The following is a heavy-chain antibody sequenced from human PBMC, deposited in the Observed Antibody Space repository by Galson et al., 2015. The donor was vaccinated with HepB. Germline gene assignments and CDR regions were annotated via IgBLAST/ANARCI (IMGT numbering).Heavy chain of an antibody. J-gene: IGHJ4*02. Sequence: SLRLSCAASGFTFSRFVMSWVRQAPGKGLEWVSAISGSGDSTYYADSVKGRFTISRDNSKNTLYLQMNSLRAEDTAVYYCASRAVYFDSSGYYPYYFDYWGQGTLVTVSS. D-gene: IGHD3-22*01. CDR1: GFTFSRFV. V-gene: IGHV3-23*01. CDR3: ASRAVYFDSSGYYPYYFDY. CDR2: ISGSGDST.